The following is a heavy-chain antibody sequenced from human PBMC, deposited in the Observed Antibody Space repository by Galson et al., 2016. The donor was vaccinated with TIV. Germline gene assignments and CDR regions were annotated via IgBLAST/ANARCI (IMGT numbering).Heavy chain of an antibody. CDR2: ISYDGSYK. Sequence: SLRLSCADAGFTFRSFPMHWVRQPPGKGLEWVAVISYDGSYKYNADSVKGRFTISRDNSKNTLYLQMNSLRAEDTAVYYCAKEVERRLHYWGQGTLVTVSA. V-gene: IGHV3-30-3*01. J-gene: IGHJ4*02. D-gene: IGHD1-1*01. CDR3: AKEVERRLHY. CDR1: GFTFRSFP.